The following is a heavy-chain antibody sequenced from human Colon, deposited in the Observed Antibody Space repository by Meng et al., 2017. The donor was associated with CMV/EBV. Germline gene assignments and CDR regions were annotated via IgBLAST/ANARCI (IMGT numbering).Heavy chain of an antibody. Sequence: GESLKISCAASGFSFANSWMHWVRQVPGKGLVWVSRLSSDESTSAYADFAKGRFTMSRYSVQNTLYLQMNNVRGEDTAVYYCARGQGGSGTWHLDAWGQGTLVTVSS. D-gene: IGHD3-10*01. CDR1: GFSFANSW. V-gene: IGHV3-74*01. CDR3: ARGQGGSGTWHLDA. J-gene: IGHJ5*02. CDR2: LSSDESTS.